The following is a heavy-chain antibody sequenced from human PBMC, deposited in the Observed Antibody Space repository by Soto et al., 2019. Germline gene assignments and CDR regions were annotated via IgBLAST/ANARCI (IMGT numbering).Heavy chain of an antibody. CDR1: GGSFSGYY. Sequence: SETLSLTCAVYGGSFSGYYWSWIRQPPGKGLEWIGEINHSVSTNYNPSLKSRVTISVDTSKNQFSLKLSSVTAADTAVYYCARETRSSWYRWFDPWGQGTLVTVSS. V-gene: IGHV4-34*01. D-gene: IGHD6-13*01. J-gene: IGHJ5*02. CDR3: ARETRSSWYRWFDP. CDR2: INHSVST.